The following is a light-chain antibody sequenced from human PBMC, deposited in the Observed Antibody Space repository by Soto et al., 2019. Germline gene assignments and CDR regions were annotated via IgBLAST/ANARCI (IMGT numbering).Light chain of an antibody. Sequence: NFMLTQPHSVSESPGKTVTISCTRSSGSIASNYVQWYQQRPGSAPTTVIYEDHQRPSGVPDRFSGSIDSSSNSVSLTISGLQTEDEADYYCQSYDNNIWVFGGGTKLTVL. CDR1: SGSIASNY. V-gene: IGLV6-57*04. CDR2: EDH. CDR3: QSYDNNIWV. J-gene: IGLJ3*02.